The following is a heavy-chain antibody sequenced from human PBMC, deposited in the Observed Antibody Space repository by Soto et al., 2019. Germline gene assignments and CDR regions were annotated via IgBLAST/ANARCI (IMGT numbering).Heavy chain of an antibody. D-gene: IGHD6-19*01. J-gene: IGHJ6*02. CDR2: KHHSGST. CDR1: GDSINNGFW. CDR3: ASSSGWWRLDV. Sequence: QVQLQESGPGLVKPSETLSLTCGVSGDSINNGFWWTWVRQPPGKGLEWIGEKHHSGSTNYNLSLKSRVSIALDKANTQFSLNLSSVTAAATALYFCASSSGWWRLDVWGQGTTVTVSS. V-gene: IGHV4-4*02.